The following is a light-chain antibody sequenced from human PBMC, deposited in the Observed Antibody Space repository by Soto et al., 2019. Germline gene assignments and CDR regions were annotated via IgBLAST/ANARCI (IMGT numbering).Light chain of an antibody. CDR3: QQYATSPLT. CDR2: GAS. V-gene: IGKV3-20*01. Sequence: EVVLTQSPGTLSSSPGEGATLSCRASQSVTGHLAWYQQKPGQAPRLLIYGASSRATGIADRFSGSGSGTDFTLTISRLEPEDSAVYYCQQYATSPLTFGGGTKVEMK. CDR1: QSVTGH. J-gene: IGKJ4*01.